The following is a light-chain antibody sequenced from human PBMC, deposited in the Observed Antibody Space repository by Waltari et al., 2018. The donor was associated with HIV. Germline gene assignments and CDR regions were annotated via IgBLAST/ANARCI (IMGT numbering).Light chain of an antibody. CDR3: GTWDGSLSAEV. Sequence: QSVLTQPPSVSAAPGQKVTISCSGSSSNIANNYVSWYQQLPGTAPKLLIYDNNKRPSGIPDRFSGSKSGTSATLGITGLQTGDEADYYCGTWDGSLSAEVFGTGTKVTVL. CDR2: DNN. J-gene: IGLJ1*01. CDR1: SSNIANNY. V-gene: IGLV1-51*01.